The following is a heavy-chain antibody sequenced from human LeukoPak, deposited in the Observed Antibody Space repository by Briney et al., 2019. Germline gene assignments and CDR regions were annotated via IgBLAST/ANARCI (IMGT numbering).Heavy chain of an antibody. CDR1: GDSVSSISVA. CDR3: SLARSEYHYGMDV. CDR2: TYYRSKWYY. Sequence: SQTLSLTCAISGDSVSSISVAWNWIRQYPSRGLEWLGRTYYRSKWYYEYAVSVKSRTNISPDTSKNQFSLQLTSVTPEDTAVYYCSLARSEYHYGMDVWGQGTTVTVSS. J-gene: IGHJ6*02. V-gene: IGHV6-1*01.